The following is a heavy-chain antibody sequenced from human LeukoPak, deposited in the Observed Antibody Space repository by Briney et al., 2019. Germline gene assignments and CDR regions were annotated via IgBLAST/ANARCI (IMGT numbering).Heavy chain of an antibody. CDR2: ISGSGGST. CDR1: GFAFSSCA. D-gene: IGHD3-22*01. V-gene: IGHV3-23*01. CDR3: ARVSTYYDSSGYFDY. Sequence: GGSLRLSCAASGFAFSSCAMSWVRQAPGKGLEWVSGISGSGGSTNYADSVKGRFTISRDNSKNTLYLQMNSLRAEDTAVYYCARVSTYYDSSGYFDYWGQGTLVTVSS. J-gene: IGHJ4*02.